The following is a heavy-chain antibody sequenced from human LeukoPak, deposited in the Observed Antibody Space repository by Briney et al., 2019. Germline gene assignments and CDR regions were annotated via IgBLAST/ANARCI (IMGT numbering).Heavy chain of an antibody. CDR2: ISSSGSTI. V-gene: IGHV3-11*04. CDR3: ARKLNYYGSGSYYGY. D-gene: IGHD3-10*01. Sequence: GGSLRLSCAASGFTFSDYYMSWIRQAPGKGLEWLSYISSSGSTIYYADSVKGRFTISRDNAKNSLYLQMNSLRAEDTAVYYCARKLNYYGSGSYYGYWGQGTLVTVSS. J-gene: IGHJ4*02. CDR1: GFTFSDYY.